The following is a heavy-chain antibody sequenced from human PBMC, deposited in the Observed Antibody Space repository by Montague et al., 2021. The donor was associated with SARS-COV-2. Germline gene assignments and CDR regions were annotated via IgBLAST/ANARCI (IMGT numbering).Heavy chain of an antibody. CDR1: GGSISSSNW. Sequence: SETLSLTCAVSGGSISSSNWWCWVRHPPPKELEWFGEIYHCRSTNYNPPPMSRVIILEDKTKNQFFLMLSSVTAAATAVYYCARGNSSVWYVYYYYGMDVWGQGTTVTVSS. D-gene: IGHD6-19*01. CDR2: IYHCRST. V-gene: IGHV4-4*02. J-gene: IGHJ6*02. CDR3: ARGNSSVWYVYYYYGMDV.